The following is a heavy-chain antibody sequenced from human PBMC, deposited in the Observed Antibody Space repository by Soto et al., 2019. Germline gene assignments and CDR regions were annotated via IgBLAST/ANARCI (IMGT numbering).Heavy chain of an antibody. Sequence: GGSLRLSCAASGFTFSSYAMSWVRQAPGKGLEWVSAISGSGGSTYYADSVKGRFTISRDNSKNTLYLQMNSLRAEDTAVYYCAKDLGSGLGSSSSFYYWGQGTLVPVSS. D-gene: IGHD6-13*01. CDR2: ISGSGGST. CDR3: AKDLGSGLGSSSSFYY. J-gene: IGHJ4*02. V-gene: IGHV3-23*01. CDR1: GFTFSSYA.